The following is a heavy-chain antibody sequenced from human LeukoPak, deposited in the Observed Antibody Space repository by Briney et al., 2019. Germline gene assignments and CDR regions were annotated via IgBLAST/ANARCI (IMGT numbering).Heavy chain of an antibody. CDR2: IYYSGST. D-gene: IGHD2-15*01. J-gene: IGHJ1*01. Sequence: TLSLSCTVSGGTISSGGYSWSWIRQHPGKGLEWIGYIYYSGSTYYNPSLKSRVTIAVDTSKNQFSLKLSSVTAADTAVYYCASTPAAPAEYCQHWGQGTLVTVSS. CDR3: ASTPAAPAEYCQH. CDR1: GGTISSGGYS. V-gene: IGHV4-31*03.